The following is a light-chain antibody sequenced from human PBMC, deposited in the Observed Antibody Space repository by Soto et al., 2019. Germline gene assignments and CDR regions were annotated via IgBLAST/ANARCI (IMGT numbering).Light chain of an antibody. CDR1: QSIRSW. CDR3: QQYKTYWS. V-gene: IGKV1-5*03. Sequence: DIQMTQSPSTLSASVGDRVTITCRASQSIRSWLAWYQQKPGKAPKVLIYKASTSESGAPSRFSGSGSGTEFTLTINSLQPDDAATYYCQQYKTYWSFGQGTKVDIK. J-gene: IGKJ1*01. CDR2: KAS.